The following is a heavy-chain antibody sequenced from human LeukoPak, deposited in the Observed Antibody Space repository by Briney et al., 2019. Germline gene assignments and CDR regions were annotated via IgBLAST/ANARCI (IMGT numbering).Heavy chain of an antibody. D-gene: IGHD3-22*01. CDR1: GGSISSGASD. CDR3: ARYYDGSGSPRFDP. V-gene: IGHV4-30-4*01. CDR2: INHSGST. J-gene: IGHJ5*02. Sequence: SETLSLTCTVSGGSISSGASDWGWIRQHPKRGLEWVGYINHSGSTYYNPSLGSRVTISVDTSKNQFSLKLSSVTAADTAVHYCARYYDGSGSPRFDPWGQGTLVTVSS.